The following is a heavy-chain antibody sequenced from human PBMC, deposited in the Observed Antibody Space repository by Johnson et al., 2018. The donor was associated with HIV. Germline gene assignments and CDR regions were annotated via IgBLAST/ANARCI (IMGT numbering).Heavy chain of an antibody. V-gene: IGHV3-15*01. Sequence: VQLVESGGGLVQPGGSLRLSCAASGFTFSSYWMSWVRQAPGKGLEWVGRIKSKTDGGTTDYAAPVKGRFTISRDDSKNTLYLQMNSLKTEDTAVYYCRSWGSSGYYAPFYHDAFDIWGQGTMVTVSS. CDR3: RSWGSSGYYAPFYHDAFDI. D-gene: IGHD3-22*01. J-gene: IGHJ3*02. CDR2: IKSKTDGGTT. CDR1: GFTFSSYW.